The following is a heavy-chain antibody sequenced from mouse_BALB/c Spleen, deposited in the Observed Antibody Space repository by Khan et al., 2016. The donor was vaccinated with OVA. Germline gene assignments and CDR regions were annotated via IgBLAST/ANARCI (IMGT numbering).Heavy chain of an antibody. J-gene: IGHJ2*01. CDR3: ARDRIDY. Sequence: QVQLQQSGAELAKPGASVKMSCTASGYTFTSYWMHWIKQRPGQGLEWIGYINPTSGYIDYNQKFKDKATLTADKSSSTAYMQLSSLTSDDSAVYYCARDRIDYWGQGTALTVSS. CDR1: GYTFTSYW. CDR2: INPTSGYI. V-gene: IGHV1-7*01.